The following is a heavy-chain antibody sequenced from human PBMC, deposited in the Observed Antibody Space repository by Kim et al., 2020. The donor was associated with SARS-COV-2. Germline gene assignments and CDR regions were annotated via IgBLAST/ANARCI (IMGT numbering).Heavy chain of an antibody. Sequence: SVKVSCKTSGFTFTSSAVQWVRQARGQRLEWIGWIGVGSGNTNYAQKFQERVTITRDMSTSTAYMELSSLRSEDTAVYYCAAGSHYYDSSGYYGHKAFDTWGQGTMGTASS. CDR3: AAGSHYYDSSGYYGHKAFDT. J-gene: IGHJ3*02. CDR2: IGVGSGNT. D-gene: IGHD3-22*01. CDR1: GFTFTSSA. V-gene: IGHV1-58*01.